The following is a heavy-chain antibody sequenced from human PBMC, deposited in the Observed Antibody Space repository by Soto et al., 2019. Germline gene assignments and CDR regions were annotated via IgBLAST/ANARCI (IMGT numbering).Heavy chain of an antibody. CDR3: AKDINLKLKRITIFGVVLFGLATDY. Sequence: GGSLRLSCAASGFTFSSYAMSWVRQAPGKGLEWVSAISGSGGSTYYADSVKGRFTISRDNSKNTLYLQMNSLRAEDTAVYYCAKDINLKLKRITIFGVVLFGLATDYWGQGTLVTVSS. CDR1: GFTFSSYA. J-gene: IGHJ4*02. V-gene: IGHV3-23*01. CDR2: ISGSGGST. D-gene: IGHD3-3*01.